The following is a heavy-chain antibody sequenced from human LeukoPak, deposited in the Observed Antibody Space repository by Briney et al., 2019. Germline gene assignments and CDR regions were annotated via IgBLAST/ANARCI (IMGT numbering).Heavy chain of an antibody. D-gene: IGHD3-22*01. Sequence: KPSETLSLTCSVSGDSVSRSDSYWDWIRQPPGKGLEWIGTIYYNGRTYYSPSLKSRVTMSVDQSNNQFSLNLRSVTAADTALYYCARRRYYDGSGYLEWGQGTLLSASS. CDR2: IYYNGRT. CDR3: ARRRYYDGSGYLE. J-gene: IGHJ1*01. CDR1: GDSVSRSDSY. V-gene: IGHV4-39*01.